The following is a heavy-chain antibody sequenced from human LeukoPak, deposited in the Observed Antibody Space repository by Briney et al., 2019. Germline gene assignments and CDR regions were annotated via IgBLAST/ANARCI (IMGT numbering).Heavy chain of an antibody. J-gene: IGHJ6*03. Sequence: ASVKASCKPSGYSFTGYYMLCVRQAPGHGLEWRGWINPNSGETKYAQELQGRVTMTRDTSISTAYMELTRLRSDDTAVYYCARGGLRVIVYRLYYMDVWGKGTTVTVSS. CDR2: INPNSGET. V-gene: IGHV1-2*02. CDR1: GYSFTGYY. CDR3: ARGGLRVIVYRLYYMDV. D-gene: IGHD2-8*01.